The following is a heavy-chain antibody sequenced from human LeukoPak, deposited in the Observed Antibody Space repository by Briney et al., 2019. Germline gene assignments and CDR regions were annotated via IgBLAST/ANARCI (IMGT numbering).Heavy chain of an antibody. CDR3: ARSHSSSRGSLVDY. CDR2: IYYSGST. CDR1: GGSISSGDYY. J-gene: IGHJ4*02. V-gene: IGHV4-30-4*01. D-gene: IGHD6-13*01. Sequence: SETLSLTCTVSGGSISSGDYYWSWIRQPPGKGLEWIGYIYYSGSTYYNPSLKSRVTISVDTSKNQFSLKLSSVTAADTAVYYCARSHSSSRGSLVDYWGQGTLVTVSS.